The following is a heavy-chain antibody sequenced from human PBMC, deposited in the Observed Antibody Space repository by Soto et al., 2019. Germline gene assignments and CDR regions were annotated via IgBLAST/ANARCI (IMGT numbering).Heavy chain of an antibody. CDR2: IVVGSGNT. CDR3: AADFSATPAGYYYYGMDV. D-gene: IGHD1-26*01. Sequence: SVKVSCKASGFTFTSSAVQWVRQARGQRLEWIGWIVVGSGNTNYAQKFQERVTITRDMSTSTAYMELSSLRSEDTAVYYCAADFSATPAGYYYYGMDVWGQGTTVTVSS. J-gene: IGHJ6*02. CDR1: GFTFTSSA. V-gene: IGHV1-58*01.